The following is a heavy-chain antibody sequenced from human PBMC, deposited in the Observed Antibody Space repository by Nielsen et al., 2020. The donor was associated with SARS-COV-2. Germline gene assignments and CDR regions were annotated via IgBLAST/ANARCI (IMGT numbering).Heavy chain of an antibody. CDR3: ARDSMAHVLLWFGELYAGGMDV. V-gene: IGHV3-9*01. D-gene: IGHD3-10*01. CDR1: GFTFDDYA. CDR2: ISRNSGSI. Sequence: GGSLTLSCAVSGFTFDDYAMHWVRQAPGTGLDWVSGISRNSGSIGYADSVKGRFTISRDNAKNSLYLQMNSLRAEDTAVYYCARDSMAHVLLWFGELYAGGMDVWGQGTTVTVSS. J-gene: IGHJ6*02.